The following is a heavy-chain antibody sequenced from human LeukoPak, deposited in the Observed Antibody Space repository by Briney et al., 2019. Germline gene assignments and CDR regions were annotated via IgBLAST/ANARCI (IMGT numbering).Heavy chain of an antibody. CDR3: AKHYYPSGRYYFDY. CDR2: FSGSDGIT. V-gene: IGHV3-23*01. Sequence: GASLRLSCAASGFTFGSYAMSWVRQAPGKGLEWVSVFSGSDGITYYADSVKGRFTISRDNSKNTLYLQVNSLRAEDTAVYYCAKHYYPSGRYYFDYWGQGTLVTVSS. D-gene: IGHD3-10*01. CDR1: GFTFGSYA. J-gene: IGHJ4*02.